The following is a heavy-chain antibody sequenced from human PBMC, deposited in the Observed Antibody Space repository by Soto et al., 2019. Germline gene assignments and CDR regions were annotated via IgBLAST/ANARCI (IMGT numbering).Heavy chain of an antibody. Sequence: QVQLVQSGGEVKKPGASVKVSCKASGYTFISHAITWVRQAPGQGLEWMGWISGYNGDTNYAQDLQGRVTMTTDTSTSTAYMEMRSLRSDDTAVYYCARSKRYCRVGSCYWKWFDPWGQGTLVTVSS. CDR2: ISGYNGDT. J-gene: IGHJ5*02. D-gene: IGHD2-15*01. V-gene: IGHV1-18*01. CDR3: ARSKRYCRVGSCYWKWFDP. CDR1: GYTFISHA.